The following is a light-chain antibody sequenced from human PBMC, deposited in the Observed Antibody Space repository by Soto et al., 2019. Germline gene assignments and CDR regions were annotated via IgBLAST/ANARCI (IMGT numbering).Light chain of an antibody. CDR1: SSDIGRYKF. CDR2: EGT. Sequence: QSALTQPASVSGSPGQSITISCTGTSSDIGRYKFDSWFQQHPGKAPKLMIFEGTNRPSGVSNRFSGSKSGNTASLTISGLQAEDEAIYFCSSSTNTNTLVIFGGGTKLTVL. J-gene: IGLJ2*01. CDR3: SSSTNTNTLVI. V-gene: IGLV2-14*01.